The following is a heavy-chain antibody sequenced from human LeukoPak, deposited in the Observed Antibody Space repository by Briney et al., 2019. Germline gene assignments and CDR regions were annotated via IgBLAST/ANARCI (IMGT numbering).Heavy chain of an antibody. D-gene: IGHD2-15*01. CDR3: ARDSYGSPDY. V-gene: IGHV3-48*02. J-gene: IGHJ4*02. Sequence: GGSLRLSCAASGFTLSSYAMSWVRQAPGKGLEWVSYITSKNNGMYYADSVKGRFTISRDNAKNSLDLQMNSLRDEDTAVYYCARDSYGSPDYWGQGTLVTVSS. CDR2: ITSKNNGM. CDR1: GFTLSSYA.